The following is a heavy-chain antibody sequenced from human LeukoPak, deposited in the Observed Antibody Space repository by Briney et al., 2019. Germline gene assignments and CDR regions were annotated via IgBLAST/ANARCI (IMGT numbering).Heavy chain of an antibody. Sequence: SETLSLTCAVYGGSFSGYYWSWIRQPPGKGLEWIGEINHSGSTNYNPSLKSRVTISVDTSKNQFSLKLSSVTAADTAVYYCARGRGFWSGYYTGSDAFDIWGQGTMVTVSS. D-gene: IGHD3-3*01. CDR2: INHSGST. CDR1: GGSFSGYY. J-gene: IGHJ3*02. CDR3: ARGRGFWSGYYTGSDAFDI. V-gene: IGHV4-34*01.